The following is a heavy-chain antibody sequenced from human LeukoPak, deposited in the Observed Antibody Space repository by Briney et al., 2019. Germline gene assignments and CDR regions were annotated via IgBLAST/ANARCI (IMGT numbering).Heavy chain of an antibody. CDR1: GASISSYY. CDR3: ARDYVDTTMGQRFDP. CDR2: IYTSGTT. D-gene: IGHD5-18*01. V-gene: IGHV4-4*07. J-gene: IGHJ5*02. Sequence: PSETLSLTCTVSGASISSYYWSWIRQTAGKGLEWIGRIYTSGTTNYNPSLKSRVTISVDKSKNQFSLKLSPVTAADTAVYYCARDYVDTTMGQRFDPWGHGTLVTVSS.